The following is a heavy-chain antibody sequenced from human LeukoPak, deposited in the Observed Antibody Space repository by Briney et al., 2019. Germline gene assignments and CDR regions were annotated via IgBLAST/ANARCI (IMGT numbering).Heavy chain of an antibody. Sequence: GESLKISCKGSGYSFTSYWIGRVRQMPGKGLEWMGIIYPGDSDTRYSPSFQGQVTISADKSISTAYLQWSSLKASDTAMYYCARQTTVTTRYWYFDLWGRGTLVTVSS. D-gene: IGHD4-17*01. CDR2: IYPGDSDT. J-gene: IGHJ2*01. CDR3: ARQTTVTTRYWYFDL. CDR1: GYSFTSYW. V-gene: IGHV5-51*01.